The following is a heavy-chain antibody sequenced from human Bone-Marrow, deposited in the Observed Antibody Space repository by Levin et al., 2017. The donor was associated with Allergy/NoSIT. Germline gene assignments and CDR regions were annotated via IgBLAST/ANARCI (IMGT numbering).Heavy chain of an antibody. J-gene: IGHJ4*02. Sequence: QSGGSLRLSCAASGFTFNNYAMAWVRQAPGKGLEWVSTISGSGGSTFYADSVTGRFTISRDNPKKTLYMQLNSLRAEDTAIYYCAKGEDYGDYEGEYYFDYWCQGTLVTVSS. D-gene: IGHD4-17*01. CDR1: GFTFNNYA. CDR3: AKGEDYGDYEGEYYFDY. CDR2: ISGSGGST. V-gene: IGHV3-23*01.